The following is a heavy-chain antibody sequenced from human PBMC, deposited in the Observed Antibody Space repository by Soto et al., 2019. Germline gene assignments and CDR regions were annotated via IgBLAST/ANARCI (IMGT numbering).Heavy chain of an antibody. V-gene: IGHV4-30-2*01. Sequence: SETLSLTCAVSGGSISSGGYSWSWIRQPPGKGLEWIGYIYHSGSTYYNPSLKSRVTISVDRSKNQFSLKLSSVTAADTAVYYCASSYYDILTGGPSRFAPWGQGTLVTVSS. CDR1: GGSISSGGYS. D-gene: IGHD3-9*01. J-gene: IGHJ5*02. CDR3: ASSYYDILTGGPSRFAP. CDR2: IYHSGST.